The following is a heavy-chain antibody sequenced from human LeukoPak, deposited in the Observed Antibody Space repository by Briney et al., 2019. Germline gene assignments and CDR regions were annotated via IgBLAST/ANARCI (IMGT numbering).Heavy chain of an antibody. V-gene: IGHV3-30-3*01. CDR2: ISYDGSNK. J-gene: IGHJ4*02. D-gene: IGHD6-6*01. CDR1: GFTFSSYA. Sequence: SGRSLRLSCAASGFTFSSYAMHWVRQAAGKGLEWVAVISYDGSNKYYADSVKGRFTISRDNSKNTLYLQMNSLRAEDTAVYYCAREAEYSSSSDYWGQGTLVTVSS. CDR3: AREAEYSSSSDY.